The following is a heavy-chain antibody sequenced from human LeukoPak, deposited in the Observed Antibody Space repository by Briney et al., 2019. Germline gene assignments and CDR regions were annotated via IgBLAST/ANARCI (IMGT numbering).Heavy chain of an antibody. V-gene: IGHV3-30*02. CDR3: AKDPYGGDPYYFDY. J-gene: IGHJ4*02. D-gene: IGHD2-21*02. CDR2: IRYDGSNK. Sequence: GRSLRLSCSASGFNFRTHAMHWVRQAPGKGLEWVAFIRYDGSNKYYADSVKGRFTISRDNSKNTLYLQMNSLRAEDTAVYYCAKDPYGGDPYYFDYWGQGTLVTVSS. CDR1: GFNFRTHA.